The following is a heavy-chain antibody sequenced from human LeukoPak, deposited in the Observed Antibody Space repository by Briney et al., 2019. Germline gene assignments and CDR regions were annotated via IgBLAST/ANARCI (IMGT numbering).Heavy chain of an antibody. D-gene: IGHD4-17*01. V-gene: IGHV4-59*08. CDR3: ARRGINDYGDYYYGMDV. J-gene: IGHJ6*02. CDR1: GGSISSYY. CDR2: IYYGGST. Sequence: SETLSLTCTVSGGSISSYYWSWIRQPPGKGLEWIGYIYYGGSTNYNPSLKSRVTISVDTSKNQFSLKLSSVTAADTAVYYCARRGINDYGDYYYGMDVWGQGTTVTVSS.